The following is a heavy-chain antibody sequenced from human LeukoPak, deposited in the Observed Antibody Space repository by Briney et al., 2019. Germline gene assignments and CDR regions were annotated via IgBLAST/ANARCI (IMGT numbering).Heavy chain of an antibody. Sequence: GGSLRLSCAASGFTFSSYAMNWVRQAPGKGLEWVSTIGGSGDYTYYADSVKGRFTISRDNSKNTLYLQMNSLRAEDTAIYYCAKTQSLRRTDAFDIWGQGTMVTVSS. J-gene: IGHJ3*02. CDR3: AKTQSLRRTDAFDI. CDR2: IGGSGDYT. CDR1: GFTFSSYA. V-gene: IGHV3-23*01.